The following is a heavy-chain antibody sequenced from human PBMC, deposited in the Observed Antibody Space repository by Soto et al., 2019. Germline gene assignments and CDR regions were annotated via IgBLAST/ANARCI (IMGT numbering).Heavy chain of an antibody. CDR2: IYPGDSDT. CDR1: GYSFTSYW. D-gene: IGHD6-19*01. J-gene: IGHJ4*02. V-gene: IGHV5-51*01. CDR3: ASSTSSGWRNDYFDY. Sequence: PGESLKISCKGSGYSFTSYWIGWVRQMPGKGLEWMGIIYPGDSDTRYSPSFQGQVTISADKSISTAYLQWSSLKASDTAMYYCASSTSSGWRNDYFDYWGQGPLVTVS.